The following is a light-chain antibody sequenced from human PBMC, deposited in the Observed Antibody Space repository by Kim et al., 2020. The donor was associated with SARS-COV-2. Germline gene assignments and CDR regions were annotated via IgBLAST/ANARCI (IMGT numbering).Light chain of an antibody. CDR2: DAS. Sequence: WTPGERGNLSCRASQNIFTYLAWYQQKPGQSPRLLIYDASKRATGIPTRFSGSGSGTEFTLTINSLEAEDFAVYYCQQRANWPITFGQGTRLEIK. J-gene: IGKJ5*01. CDR3: QQRANWPIT. V-gene: IGKV3-11*01. CDR1: QNIFTY.